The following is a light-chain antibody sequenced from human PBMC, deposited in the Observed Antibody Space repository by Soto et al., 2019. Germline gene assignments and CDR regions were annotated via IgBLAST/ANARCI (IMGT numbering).Light chain of an antibody. CDR1: QSVGRNY. V-gene: IGKV3-20*01. CDR3: QQYASSPLT. J-gene: IGKJ4*01. Sequence: EIVLTQSPGTLSVSPGERATLSCRASQSVGRNYLAWYQQKPGRAPRLLIYDASSRATGIPDRFSGSGSGTDFTLTISRLEPEDFAVYSCQQYASSPLTFGGGTKVEAK. CDR2: DAS.